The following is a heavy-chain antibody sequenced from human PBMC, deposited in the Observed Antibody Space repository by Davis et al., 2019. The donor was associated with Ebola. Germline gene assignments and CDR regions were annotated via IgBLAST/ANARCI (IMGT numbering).Heavy chain of an antibody. D-gene: IGHD3-16*01. V-gene: IGHV3-23*01. Sequence: GESLKISCAASGFTFSIYAMSWVRQAPGKGLEWVSAISGSGGSTYYADSVKGRFTISRDNSKNTLYLQMNSLRAEDTAVYYCARLAANYYYGMDVWGQGTTVTVSS. CDR3: ARLAANYYYGMDV. J-gene: IGHJ6*02. CDR1: GFTFSIYA. CDR2: ISGSGGST.